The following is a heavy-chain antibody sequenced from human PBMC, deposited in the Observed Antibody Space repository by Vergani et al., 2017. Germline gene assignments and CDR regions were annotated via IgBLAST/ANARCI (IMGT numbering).Heavy chain of an antibody. J-gene: IGHJ4*02. D-gene: IGHD3-16*01. CDR3: ARENWGPEY. Sequence: EVQLVESGGGLVQPGGSLRLSCATSGFTFTTYWMTWVRQAPGKGLEWVANIKQDGSEKNYVDSVNGRFTISRDNAKKSLYLQMSSLRAEDTAVYYCARENWGPEYWGPGTLVTVSS. CDR2: IKQDGSEK. CDR1: GFTFTTYW. V-gene: IGHV3-7*01.